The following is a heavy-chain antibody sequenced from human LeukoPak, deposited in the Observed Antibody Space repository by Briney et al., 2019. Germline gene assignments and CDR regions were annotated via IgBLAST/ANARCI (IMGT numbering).Heavy chain of an antibody. D-gene: IGHD5-18*01. J-gene: IGHJ4*02. CDR3: ARDPAGAAYSVSFDY. CDR2: IIPILGIA. CDR1: GGTFSSYA. V-gene: IGHV1-69*04. Sequence: SVKVSCKASGGTFSSYAISWVRQAPGQGLEWMGRIIPILGIANYAQKFQGRVTITADKSTSTAYMELNSLRAEDTAVYYCARDPAGAAYSVSFDYWGQGTLVTVSS.